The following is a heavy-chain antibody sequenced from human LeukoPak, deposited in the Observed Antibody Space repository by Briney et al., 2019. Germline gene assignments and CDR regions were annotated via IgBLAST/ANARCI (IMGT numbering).Heavy chain of an antibody. CDR1: GASISSYY. J-gene: IGHJ4*02. CDR3: AKGAEIDH. Sequence: ETLSLTCTVSGASISSYYWSWVRQAPGKGLEWLSAMTGPADTTYYAESVKGRFTISRDYSKSMVFLQMNSLRVEDTAIYYCAKGAEIDHWGQGTLVTVSS. V-gene: IGHV3-23*01. CDR2: MTGPADTT.